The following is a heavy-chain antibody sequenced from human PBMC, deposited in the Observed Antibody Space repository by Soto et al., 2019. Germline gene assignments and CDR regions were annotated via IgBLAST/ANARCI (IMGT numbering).Heavy chain of an antibody. CDR2: ISGSGDDT. Sequence: GGSLRLSCVASGFTFSNFAMAWVRQAPGEGLEWVSAISGSGDDTFYADSMKGRFTISRDNSKDTLYLQINSLRAEDTAVYYCARDEYSSSSELYYYYYYGMDVWGQGTTVPVSS. V-gene: IGHV3-23*01. D-gene: IGHD6-6*01. CDR3: ARDEYSSSSELYYYYYYGMDV. CDR1: GFTFSNFA. J-gene: IGHJ6*02.